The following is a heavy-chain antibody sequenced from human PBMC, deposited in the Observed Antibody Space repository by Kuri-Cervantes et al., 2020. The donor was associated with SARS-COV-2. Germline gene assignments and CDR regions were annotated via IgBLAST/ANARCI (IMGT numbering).Heavy chain of an antibody. D-gene: IGHD2-8*01. V-gene: IGHV1-3*01. Sequence: ASVKVSCKSSGLTFVNYAMHWVRQAPGQRLEWMGWINAGNGDTKISQKFQGRVTIIRDIFADTAYMDLSRLRSDDTAVYYCARARGYCTNGVCYLWFDPWGQGTLVTVSS. CDR1: GLTFVNYA. CDR2: INAGNGDT. J-gene: IGHJ5*02. CDR3: ARARGYCTNGVCYLWFDP.